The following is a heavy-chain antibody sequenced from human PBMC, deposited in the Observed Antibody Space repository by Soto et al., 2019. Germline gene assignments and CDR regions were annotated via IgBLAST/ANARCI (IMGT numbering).Heavy chain of an antibody. Sequence: QVQLVESGGGVVQPGRSLRLSCAASGFTFSNHIMHWVRQAPGKGLEWVAIILPDGNNKYYADSVKGRFTISGDNSQNTLYLQMDSLRTEDTAIYYCARDDEGGSYCDLGFWGQGTLVTVSS. D-gene: IGHD3-10*01. V-gene: IGHV3-30-3*01. CDR2: ILPDGNNK. CDR3: ARDDEGGSYCDLGF. CDR1: GFTFSNHI. J-gene: IGHJ4*02.